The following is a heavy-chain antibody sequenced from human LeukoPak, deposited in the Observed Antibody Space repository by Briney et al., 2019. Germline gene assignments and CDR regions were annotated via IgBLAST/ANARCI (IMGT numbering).Heavy chain of an antibody. CDR2: IVPILGTA. CDR3: ARSQGYSYGSSY. CDR1: GGSFGRYA. Sequence: ASVKVSCKAPGGSFGRYAVSWVRQAPGQGLEWMGGIVPILGTANHAQKFQGRVTITADDSTGTAYMELTSLRSADTAVYYCARSQGYSYGSSYWGQGTLVTVSS. J-gene: IGHJ4*02. V-gene: IGHV1-69*13. D-gene: IGHD5-18*01.